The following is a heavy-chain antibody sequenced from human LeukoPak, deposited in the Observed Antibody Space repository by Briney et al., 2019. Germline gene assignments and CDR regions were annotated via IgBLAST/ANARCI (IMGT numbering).Heavy chain of an antibody. V-gene: IGHV1-58*01. J-gene: IGHJ6*04. Sequence: SVKVSCKASGFTFTSSAVQWVRQARGQRLEWIGWIVVGSGNTNYAQEFQERVTITRDMSTSTAYMELSSLRSEDTAVYYCAASSGYSYYYYGMDVWGKGTTVTVSS. CDR1: GFTFTSSA. D-gene: IGHD5-18*01. CDR2: IVVGSGNT. CDR3: AASSGYSYYYYGMDV.